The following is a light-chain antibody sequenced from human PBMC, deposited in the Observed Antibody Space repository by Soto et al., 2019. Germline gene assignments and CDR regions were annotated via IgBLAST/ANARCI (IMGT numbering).Light chain of an antibody. CDR3: PVYEILLIR. CDR1: QDISNL. CDR2: DAS. Sequence: IQMTQSPSSLSASVGDRVTSTCQATQDISNLLNWFQQKPGKAPKLLIYDASNLETGVPSRFSGSGSGTDFTFTISSLQAEDITTYYCPVYEILLIRFGQVGRLEVK. V-gene: IGKV1-33*01. J-gene: IGKJ5*01.